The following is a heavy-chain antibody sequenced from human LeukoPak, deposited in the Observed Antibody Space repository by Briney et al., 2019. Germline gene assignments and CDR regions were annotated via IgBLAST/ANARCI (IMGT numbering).Heavy chain of an antibody. CDR1: GFTFSTYS. CDR2: ITSGGST. CDR3: AKECRDPESKYFQH. Sequence: GGSLRLSCAASGFTFSTYSMSWVRQSPGKGLEWVSAITSGGSTFYADSVRGRFAISRDNSKNTLYLQMNSLRAEDTAVYYCAKECRDPESKYFQHWGQGTLVTVSS. D-gene: IGHD2-2*01. V-gene: IGHV3-23*01. J-gene: IGHJ1*01.